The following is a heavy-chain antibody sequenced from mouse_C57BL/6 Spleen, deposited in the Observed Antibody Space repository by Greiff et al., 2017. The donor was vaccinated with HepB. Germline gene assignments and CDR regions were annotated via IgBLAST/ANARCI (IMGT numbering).Heavy chain of an antibody. CDR3: ATGSSHLEFAY. J-gene: IGHJ3*01. CDR1: GYTFTSYW. Sequence: VKLMESGAELAKPGASVKLSCKASGYTFTSYWMHWVKQRPGQGLEWIGYSNPSSGYTKYNQKFKDKATLTADKSSSTAYMQRSSLTYEDSAVYYCATGSSHLEFAYWGQGTLVTVSA. V-gene: IGHV1-7*01. CDR2: SNPSSGYT. D-gene: IGHD1-1*01.